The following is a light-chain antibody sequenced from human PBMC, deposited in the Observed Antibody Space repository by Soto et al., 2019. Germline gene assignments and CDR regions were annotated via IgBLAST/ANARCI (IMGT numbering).Light chain of an antibody. CDR2: GAS. CDR1: QSFSSSF. CDR3: QQYGSSPYT. Sequence: EIVLPQSPGTLSLSPGERATISCRASQSFSSSFLAWYQQKPGQAPRLLIYGASSRATGIPDRFSGSGSGTDFTLTISRLEPEDFAVYYCQQYGSSPYTFGQGTKLEIK. V-gene: IGKV3-20*01. J-gene: IGKJ2*01.